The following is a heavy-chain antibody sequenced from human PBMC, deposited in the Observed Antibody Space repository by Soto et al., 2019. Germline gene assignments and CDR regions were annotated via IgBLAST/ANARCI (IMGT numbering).Heavy chain of an antibody. V-gene: IGHV1-46*01. CDR1: GYTFTNYY. Sequence: QVQLVQSGAEVKKPGASVKVSCKASGYTFTNYYMHWVRQAPGQGLEWMGIINPSGGSTTYAQNFQGRVTMTRATSTSTVYMELSSLRSEDTAVYYCARGFSSGWPFGYWGQGTPVTVSS. CDR3: ARGFSSGWPFGY. D-gene: IGHD6-19*01. J-gene: IGHJ4*02. CDR2: INPSGGST.